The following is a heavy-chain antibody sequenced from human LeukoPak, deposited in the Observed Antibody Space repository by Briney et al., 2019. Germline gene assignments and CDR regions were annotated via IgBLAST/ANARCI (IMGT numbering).Heavy chain of an antibody. CDR2: INTDTRGT. Sequence: GGSLRLSCAASGFTFSNYWMHWVRQAPGKGLVWVSIINTDTRGTYYADSVKGRFTISRDNAKNTLYLQMNSLRPEDTAVYYCARGYYSSSRFDSWGQGTLVTVSS. D-gene: IGHD6-13*01. CDR1: GFTFSNYW. J-gene: IGHJ4*02. CDR3: ARGYYSSSRFDS. V-gene: IGHV3-74*01.